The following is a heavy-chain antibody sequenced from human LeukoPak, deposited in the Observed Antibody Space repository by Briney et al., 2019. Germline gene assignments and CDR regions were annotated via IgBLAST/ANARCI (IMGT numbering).Heavy chain of an antibody. CDR3: AKFEGATIPGWFNDY. Sequence: PGGSLRLSCAASEFIFSDYAMGWVRQAPGKGLEWVSTIDKTTYPTFYADSVKGRFTISRDNSKNTLYLQMNSLRTEDTAVYFCAKFEGATIPGWFNDYWGQGILVTVSS. CDR2: IDKTTYPT. CDR1: EFIFSDYA. V-gene: IGHV3-23*05. D-gene: IGHD6-19*01. J-gene: IGHJ4*02.